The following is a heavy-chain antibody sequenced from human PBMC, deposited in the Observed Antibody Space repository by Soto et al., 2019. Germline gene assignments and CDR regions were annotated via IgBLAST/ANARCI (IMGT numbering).Heavy chain of an antibody. CDR1: GYSFTSYW. CDR3: ARTSAAGKYYYGMDV. V-gene: IGHV5-51*01. D-gene: IGHD6-13*01. Sequence: GESLKISCKGSGYSFTSYWIGWVRQMPGKGLEWMGIIYPGDSDTRYSPSFQGQVTISADKSIRTAYLPWSSLKASDTAMYYCARTSAAGKYYYGMDVWGQGTTVTVSS. CDR2: IYPGDSDT. J-gene: IGHJ6*02.